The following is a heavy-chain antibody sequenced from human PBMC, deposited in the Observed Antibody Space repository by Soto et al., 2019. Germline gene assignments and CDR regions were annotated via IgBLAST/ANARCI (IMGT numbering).Heavy chain of an antibody. CDR1: GYTLTNNY. CDR2: INPGTGST. J-gene: IGHJ4*02. V-gene: IGHV1-46*03. CDR3: ALWRGSINSSGRHFWSGPLDD. Sequence: QVQLVQSGAEVKKPGASVKISCKAPGYTLTNNYIHWVRQAAGQGLECMGIINPGTGSTSFAQKFQGRVTVTRDTSTNTVYMELSSLRSDDTAVYYCALWRGSINSSGRHFWSGPLDDWGQGTLVAVSS. D-gene: IGHD3-3*02.